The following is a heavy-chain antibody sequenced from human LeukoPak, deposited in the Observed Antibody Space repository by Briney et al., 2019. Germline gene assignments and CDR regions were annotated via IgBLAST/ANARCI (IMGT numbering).Heavy chain of an antibody. CDR1: GYTFTGYY. V-gene: IGHV1-2*02. J-gene: IGHJ6*03. Sequence: GASVKVSCKASGYTFTGYYMHWVRQAPGQGLEWMGWINPNSGGTNYAQKFQGRVTMTRDTSISTVYMELSSLRSEDTAVYYCARASIIYYYYMDVWGKGTTVTVSS. CDR3: ARASIIYYYYMDV. CDR2: INPNSGGT.